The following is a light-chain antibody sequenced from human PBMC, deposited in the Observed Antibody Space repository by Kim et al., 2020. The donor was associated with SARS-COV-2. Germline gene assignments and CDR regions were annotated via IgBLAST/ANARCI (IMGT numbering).Light chain of an antibody. CDR2: GKD. Sequence: GQTVRITCQGDSLRSYYAGWYQQKPGQAPVLVMYGKDNRPSGIPARFSGSSSGNTASLTITGAQAEDEADYYCNSRDSSGNHLNVVFGGGTQLTVL. CDR1: SLRSYY. J-gene: IGLJ2*01. CDR3: NSRDSSGNHLNVV. V-gene: IGLV3-19*01.